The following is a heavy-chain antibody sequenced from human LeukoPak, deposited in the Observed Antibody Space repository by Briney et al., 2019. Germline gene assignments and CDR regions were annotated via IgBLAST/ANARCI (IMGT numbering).Heavy chain of an antibody. CDR2: IKYDASST. CDR3: SRDRLGGLDL. CDR1: GFTFSSHW. D-gene: IGHD5-12*01. Sequence: GGSLRLSCADSGFTFSSHWMHWVRQAPGKGLVWVSRIKYDASSTSYADSVKGRFTISRDNAKNSVYLQMNSLRPEDTAVYYCSRDRLGGLDLWGQGTLVTVSS. V-gene: IGHV3-74*01. J-gene: IGHJ5*02.